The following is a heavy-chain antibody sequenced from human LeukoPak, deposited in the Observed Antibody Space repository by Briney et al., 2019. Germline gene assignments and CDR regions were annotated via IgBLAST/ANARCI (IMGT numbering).Heavy chain of an antibody. Sequence: GGSLRLSCAASGFTFNSYAMHWVRQAPGKGLEWVAVISYDGSNKYYADSVKGRFTISRDNSKNTLYLQMNSLRAEDTAVYYCARGGYCSSTSCHLPYYYGMDVWGQGTTVTVSS. CDR3: ARGGYCSSTSCHLPYYYGMDV. V-gene: IGHV3-30-3*01. CDR2: ISYDGSNK. CDR1: GFTFNSYA. D-gene: IGHD2-2*01. J-gene: IGHJ6*02.